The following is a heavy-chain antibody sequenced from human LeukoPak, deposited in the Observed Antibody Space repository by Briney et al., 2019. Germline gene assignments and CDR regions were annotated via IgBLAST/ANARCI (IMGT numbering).Heavy chain of an antibody. CDR3: ARIVPYNYGYVDY. V-gene: IGHV3-23*01. CDR2: ISGDSVDT. D-gene: IGHD5-18*01. CDR1: GFTFSSYS. Sequence: GGSLRLSCAASGFTFSSYSMTWVRQVPGKGLEWVSAISGDSVDTYYADSVKGRFTISRDNFRSTLYLQMNSLRAEDTAVYYCARIVPYNYGYVDYWGQGTLVTVSS. J-gene: IGHJ4*02.